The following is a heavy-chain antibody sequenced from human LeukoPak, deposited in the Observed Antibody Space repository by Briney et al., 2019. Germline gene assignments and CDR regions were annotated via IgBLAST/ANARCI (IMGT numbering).Heavy chain of an antibody. Sequence: GGSLRLSCAASGFTFDEYTMHWVRQAPGKGLEWVSLISWDGGRIDYADSVKGRFTMSRDNSKNSLYLQMDSLRTEDTALYYCAKDNTIVATMTLDYWGQGTLVTVST. V-gene: IGHV3-43*01. CDR3: AKDNTIVATMTLDY. CDR2: ISWDGGRI. D-gene: IGHD5-12*01. J-gene: IGHJ4*02. CDR1: GFTFDEYT.